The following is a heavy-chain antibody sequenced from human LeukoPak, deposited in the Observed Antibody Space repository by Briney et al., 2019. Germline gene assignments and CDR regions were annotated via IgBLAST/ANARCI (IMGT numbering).Heavy chain of an antibody. V-gene: IGHV4-39*01. CDR3: AASEISSWYYLS. J-gene: IGHJ5*02. CDR1: GGSISSSSYY. D-gene: IGHD6-13*01. Sequence: PSETLSLTCTVSGGSISSSSYYWSWIRQHPGKGLEWIGYIYYSGSTYYNPSLKSRVTISVDTSTNQFSLKLSSVTAADTAVYYCAASEISSWYYLSWGQGTLVTVSS. CDR2: IYYSGST.